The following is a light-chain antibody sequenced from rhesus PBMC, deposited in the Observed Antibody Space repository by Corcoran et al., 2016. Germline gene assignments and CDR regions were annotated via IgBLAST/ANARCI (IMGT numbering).Light chain of an antibody. Sequence: DIQMTQSPSSLSASVGDTVTITCRASQGISSWVAWYQQKPGKAPTFLILKASTFQCGAPSRYSGSGSGTDFPLTISSLQSGDFATYYCQQYCSRPLTFGGGTKV. CDR3: QQYCSRPLT. V-gene: IGKV1-22*01. CDR2: KAS. CDR1: QGISSW. J-gene: IGKJ4*01.